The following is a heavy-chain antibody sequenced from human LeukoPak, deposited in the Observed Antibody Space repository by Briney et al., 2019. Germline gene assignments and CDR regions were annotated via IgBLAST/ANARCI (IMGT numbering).Heavy chain of an antibody. J-gene: IGHJ2*01. CDR1: GYTFTSYY. CDR3: AREGIAVAGTGYFDL. CDR2: INPSGGST. V-gene: IGHV1-46*01. Sequence: GASVKVSCKASGYTFTSYYMHWMRQAPGQGLEWMGIINPSGGSTSYAQKFQGRVTMTRDTSTSTVYMELSSLRSEDTAVYYCAREGIAVAGTGYFDLWGRGTLVTVSS. D-gene: IGHD6-19*01.